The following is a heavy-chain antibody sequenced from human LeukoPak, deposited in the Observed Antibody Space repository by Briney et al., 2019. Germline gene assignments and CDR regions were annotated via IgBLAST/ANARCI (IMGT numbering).Heavy chain of an antibody. D-gene: IGHD3-10*01. V-gene: IGHV3-30*18. CDR1: EFTFSTYA. J-gene: IGHJ4*02. Sequence: GGSLRLSCVVSEFTFSTYAMHWVRQAPGKGLEWVAIISYDGSDKYYADSVKGRFTISRDNSKNTLYLQMNGLRAEDTAVYYCAKDIRNDRFGGPGKYWGQGTLVTVSS. CDR3: AKDIRNDRFGGPGKY. CDR2: ISYDGSDK.